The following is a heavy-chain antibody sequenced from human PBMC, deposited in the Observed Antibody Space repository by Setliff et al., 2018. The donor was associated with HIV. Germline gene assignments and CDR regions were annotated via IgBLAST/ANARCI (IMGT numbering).Heavy chain of an antibody. CDR1: GFSLSNTRMG. V-gene: IGHV2-26*01. CDR2: IFPNDEK. D-gene: IGHD3-3*01. Sequence: SGPTLVNPTETLTLTCTVSGFSLSNTRMGVSWIRQPPGTALEWLAHIFPNDEKSYSASLKSRLTISEDTSKSQVVLTMTNMDPLDTATYFCARYNFRRGYWDYFDYWGQGTQVTVSS. CDR3: ARYNFRRGYWDYFDY. J-gene: IGHJ4*02.